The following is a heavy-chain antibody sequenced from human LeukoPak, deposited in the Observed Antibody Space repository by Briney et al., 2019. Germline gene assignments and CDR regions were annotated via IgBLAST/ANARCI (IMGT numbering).Heavy chain of an antibody. Sequence: GGSLRLSCAASGFTFSSYSMNWVRQAPGQGLEWVSSISSSSIYIYYADSVKGRFTISRDNAKNSLYLQMNSLRAEDTAVYYCARIITGTFDYWGQGTLVTVSS. CDR3: ARIITGTFDY. CDR1: GFTFSSYS. V-gene: IGHV3-21*01. D-gene: IGHD1-7*01. J-gene: IGHJ4*02. CDR2: ISSSSIYI.